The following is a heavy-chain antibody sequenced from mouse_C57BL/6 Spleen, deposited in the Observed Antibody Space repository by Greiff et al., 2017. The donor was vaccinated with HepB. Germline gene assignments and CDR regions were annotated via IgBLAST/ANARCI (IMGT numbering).Heavy chain of an antibody. CDR1: GYAFSSSW. J-gene: IGHJ2*01. D-gene: IGHD2-3*01. Sequence: QVQLQQSGPELVKPGASVKISCKASGYAFSSSWMNWVKQRPGKGLEWIGRIYPGDGDTNYNGKFKGKATLTADKSSSTAYMQRSSLTSEDSAVYFCAREDGYSDYWGQGTTLTVSS. CDR2: IYPGDGDT. CDR3: AREDGYSDY. V-gene: IGHV1-82*01.